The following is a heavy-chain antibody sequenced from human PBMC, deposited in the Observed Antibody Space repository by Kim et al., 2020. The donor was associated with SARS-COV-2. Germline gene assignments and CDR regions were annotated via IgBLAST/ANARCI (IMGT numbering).Heavy chain of an antibody. V-gene: IGHV4-59*13. J-gene: IGHJ4*02. CDR2: IYYSGST. D-gene: IGHD1-1*01. CDR1: GGSISSYY. Sequence: SETLSLTCTVSGGSISSYYWSWIRQPPGKGPEWIGYIYYSGSTNYNPSLKSRVTISVDTSKNQFSLKLSSVTAADTAVYYCASGSVNFDYWGQGTLVTV. CDR3: ASGSVNFDY.